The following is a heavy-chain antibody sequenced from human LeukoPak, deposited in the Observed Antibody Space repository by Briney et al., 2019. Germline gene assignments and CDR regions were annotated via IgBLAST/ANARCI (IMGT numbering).Heavy chain of an antibody. CDR3: ARGGGQTTYCGGDCYYNY. Sequence: GASVKVSCKASGYTFTSYYMHWVRQAPGQGLEWMGIINPSGGSTSYAQKFQGRVTMTRDTSTSTVYVELSSLRSEDTAVYYCARGGGQTTYCGGDCYYNYWGQGTLVTVSS. CDR2: INPSGGST. J-gene: IGHJ4*02. CDR1: GYTFTSYY. V-gene: IGHV1-46*01. D-gene: IGHD2-21*02.